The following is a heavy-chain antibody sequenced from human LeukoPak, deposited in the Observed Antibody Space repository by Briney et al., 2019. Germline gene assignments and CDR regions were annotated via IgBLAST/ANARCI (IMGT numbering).Heavy chain of an antibody. CDR2: IYYSGST. Sequence: SETLSLTCTVSGGSISSSSYYWGWIRQPPGKGLEWIGSIYYSGSTNYNPSLKSRVTMSVDTSKNQFSLKLSSVTAADTAVYYCARDRMVRGVTVWFGPWGQGTLVTVSS. CDR1: GGSISSSSYY. D-gene: IGHD3-10*01. V-gene: IGHV4-39*07. J-gene: IGHJ5*02. CDR3: ARDRMVRGVTVWFGP.